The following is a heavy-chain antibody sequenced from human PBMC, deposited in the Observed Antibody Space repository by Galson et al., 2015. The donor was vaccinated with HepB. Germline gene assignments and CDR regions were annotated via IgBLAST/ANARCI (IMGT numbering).Heavy chain of an antibody. CDR3: ARGRIAAAGSSAFDI. D-gene: IGHD6-13*01. CDR1: GYSFTSYW. CDR2: IDPSDSYT. V-gene: IGHV5-10-1*01. Sequence: QSGAEVKKPGESLRISCTGSGYSFTSYWISWVRQMPGKGLEWMGRIDPSDSYTNYSPSFQGHVTISADKSISTAYLQWSSLKASDTATYYCARGRIAAAGSSAFDIWGQGTMVTVSS. J-gene: IGHJ3*02.